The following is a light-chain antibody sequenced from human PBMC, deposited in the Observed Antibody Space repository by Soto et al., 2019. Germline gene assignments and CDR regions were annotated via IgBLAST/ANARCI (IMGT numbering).Light chain of an antibody. CDR2: LEGSGSY. Sequence: QLVLTQSSSASASLGSSVKLTCTLSSGHSSYIIAWHQQQPGKAPRYLMKLEGSGSYNKGSGVPDRFSGSSSGADRYLTISNLQSEDEADYYCETWDSNRPCVFGGGTKLTVL. J-gene: IGLJ2*01. CDR1: SGHSSYI. CDR3: ETWDSNRPCV. V-gene: IGLV4-60*03.